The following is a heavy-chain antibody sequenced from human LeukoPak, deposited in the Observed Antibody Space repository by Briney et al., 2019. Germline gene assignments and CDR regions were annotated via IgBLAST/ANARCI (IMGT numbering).Heavy chain of an antibody. V-gene: IGHV3-7*04. Sequence: GGSLRLSCAASGFTFSNYWMSWVRQAPGKGLEWVANIKQDGSEEDYVDSVNGRFTISRANAKNSLFLQMSSLRAEDSGVYYCAREASSGWNFDYWGQGTLVTVSS. CDR3: AREASSGWNFDY. CDR1: GFTFSNYW. J-gene: IGHJ4*02. D-gene: IGHD6-25*01. CDR2: IKQDGSEE.